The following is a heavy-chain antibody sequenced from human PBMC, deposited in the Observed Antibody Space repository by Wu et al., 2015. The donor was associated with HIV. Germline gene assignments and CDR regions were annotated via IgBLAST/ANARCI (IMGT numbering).Heavy chain of an antibody. V-gene: IGHV1-24*01. CDR2: MNPYSGNP. CDR1: GYTLTELS. D-gene: IGHD2-15*01. Sequence: QVQVVQSGAEVKKPGASVKVSCKVSGYTLTELSMDWVRQAPGKGLEWMGWMNPYSGNPGYAQTFQGRVTMTRDTSTSTVYMELSSLRSEDTAVYYCARVGSSPHWGQGTLVTVSS. J-gene: IGHJ4*02. CDR3: ARVGSSPH.